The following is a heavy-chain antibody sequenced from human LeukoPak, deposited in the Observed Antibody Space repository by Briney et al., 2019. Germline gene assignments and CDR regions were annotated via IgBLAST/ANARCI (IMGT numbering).Heavy chain of an antibody. Sequence: PSETLSLTCAVSGYSMNTDYYWGWIRQPPGEGLEWIGSIYHIGSGIYNPSLKSRITISVDTSKNQFSLGLNSVTAADTAVYYCAGHRGRRRLQMGWFDPWGQGTLVTVSS. V-gene: IGHV4-38-2*01. D-gene: IGHD5-24*01. CDR2: IYHIGSG. CDR3: AGHRGRRRLQMGWFDP. CDR1: GYSMNTDYY. J-gene: IGHJ5*02.